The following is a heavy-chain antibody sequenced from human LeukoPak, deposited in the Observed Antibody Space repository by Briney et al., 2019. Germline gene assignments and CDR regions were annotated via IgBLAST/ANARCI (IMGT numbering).Heavy chain of an antibody. CDR1: GGSFSGYY. CDR2: INHSGST. J-gene: IGHJ5*02. Sequence: SETLSLTCAVYGGSFSGYYWSWIRQPPGKGLEWIGEINHSGSTNYNPSLKSRVTISVDTSKNQFSLKLSSVTAADTAVYYCARIAVNWFDPWGQGTLVTVSS. V-gene: IGHV4-34*01. CDR3: ARIAVNWFDP.